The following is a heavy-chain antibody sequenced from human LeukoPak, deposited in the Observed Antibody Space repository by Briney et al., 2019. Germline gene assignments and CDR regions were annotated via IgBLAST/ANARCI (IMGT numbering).Heavy chain of an antibody. V-gene: IGHV4-34*01. CDR2: INHSGST. CDR3: ARSWELRSTFDY. CDR1: GGSFSGYY. J-gene: IGHJ4*02. Sequence: SETLSLTCAVYGGSFSGYYWSWIRQPPGKGLEWIGEINHSGSTNYNPSLKSRVTISVDTSKNQFSLELSSVTAADTAVYYCARSWELRSTFDYWGQGTLVTVSS. D-gene: IGHD1-26*01.